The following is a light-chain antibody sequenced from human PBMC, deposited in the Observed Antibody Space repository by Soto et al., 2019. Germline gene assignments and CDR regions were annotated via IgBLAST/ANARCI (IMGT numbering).Light chain of an antibody. J-gene: IGKJ1*01. CDR3: QQYNYWPGT. CDR2: GAS. Sequence: IVMTQSHSTLSISTGERATLSCRASQSLNRDLAWYQQKPGQSPRLLIFGASIRATGIPARFSGSGSGTEFTLTIGSLQSEDCALYYCQQYNYWPGTFGQGTKVDIK. CDR1: QSLNRD. V-gene: IGKV3-15*01.